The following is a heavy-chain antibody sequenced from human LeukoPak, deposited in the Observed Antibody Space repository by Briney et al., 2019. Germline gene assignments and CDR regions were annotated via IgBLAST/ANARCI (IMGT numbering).Heavy chain of an antibody. J-gene: IGHJ6*02. CDR2: ISSNGGST. Sequence: PGGSLRPSCSASGFTFSRYAMHWVRQAPGKGLEYVSAISSNGGSTYYVDSLKGRFTISRDNAKNSLYLQMNSLRAEDTAVYYCARVLAAAGRYYYYGMDVWGQGTTVTVSS. CDR1: GFTFSRYA. V-gene: IGHV3-64*04. CDR3: ARVLAAAGRYYYYGMDV. D-gene: IGHD6-13*01.